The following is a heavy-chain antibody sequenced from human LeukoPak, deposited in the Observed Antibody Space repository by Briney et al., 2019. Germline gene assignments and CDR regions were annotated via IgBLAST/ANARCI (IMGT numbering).Heavy chain of an antibody. CDR1: GGSFSGYY. V-gene: IGHV4-34*01. Sequence: SETLSLTCAVYGGSFSGYYWSWIRQPPGEGLEWIGEINHSGSTNCNPSLKSRVTMSVDTSKNQFSVKLSSVTAADTAVYYCARGGSCSSTTCYVSDAFDIWGQGTMVTVSS. CDR2: INHSGST. J-gene: IGHJ3*02. CDR3: ARGGSCSSTTCYVSDAFDI. D-gene: IGHD2-2*01.